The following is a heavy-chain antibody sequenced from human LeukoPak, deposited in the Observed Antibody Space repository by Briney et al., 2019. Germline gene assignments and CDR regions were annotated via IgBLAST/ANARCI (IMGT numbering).Heavy chain of an antibody. D-gene: IGHD6-19*01. CDR2: MNPNSGNT. CDR3: ARVTRGWYRVGYYYYYYMDV. Sequence: ASVKVSCKASGYTFTSYDINWVRQATGQGREWMGWMNPNSGNTGYAQKFQGRVTMTRNTSISTAYMELSSLRSEDTAVYYCARVTRGWYRVGYYYYYYMDVWGKGTTVTVSS. CDR1: GYTFTSYD. J-gene: IGHJ6*03. V-gene: IGHV1-8*01.